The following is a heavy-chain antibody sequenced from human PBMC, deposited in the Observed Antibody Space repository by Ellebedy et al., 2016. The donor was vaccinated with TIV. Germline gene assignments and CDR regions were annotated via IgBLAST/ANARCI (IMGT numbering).Heavy chain of an antibody. CDR2: INHSGST. CDR3: ARIAARPKRYYYYYMDV. V-gene: IGHV4-34*01. J-gene: IGHJ6*03. D-gene: IGHD6-6*01. CDR1: IGSFSGYY. Sequence: SETLSLXXAVYIGSFSGYYWSWIRQSPEKGLEWIGEINHSGSTNYNPSLKSRVTMSVDTSKNQFSLKLRSVTAADTAVYYCARIAARPKRYYYYYMDVWGKGTTVTVSS.